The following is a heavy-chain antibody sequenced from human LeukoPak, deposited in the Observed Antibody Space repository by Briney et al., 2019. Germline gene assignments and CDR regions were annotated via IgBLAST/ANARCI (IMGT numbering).Heavy chain of an antibody. CDR1: GGSISSYY. D-gene: IGHD3-22*01. J-gene: IGHJ4*02. CDR3: ASLGYYDSSGYYLYYFDY. CDR2: IYYSGST. Sequence: SETLSLTCTVSGGSISSYYWSWIRQPPGKGLEWIGYIYYSGSTYYNPSLKSRVTISVDTSKNQFSLKLSSVTAADTAVYYCASLGYYDSSGYYLYYFDYWGQGTLVTVSS. V-gene: IGHV4-59*06.